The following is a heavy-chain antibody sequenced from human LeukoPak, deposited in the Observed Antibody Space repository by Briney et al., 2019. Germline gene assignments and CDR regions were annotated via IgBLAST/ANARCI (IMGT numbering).Heavy chain of an antibody. V-gene: IGHV4-34*01. CDR3: ARGAVVVPAARAAGFDP. CDR1: GGSFSGCY. Sequence: SETLSLTCAVYGGSFSGCYWSWIRQPPGKGLEWIGEINHSGSTNYNPSLKSRVTISVDTSKNQFSLKLSSVTAADTAVYYCARGAVVVPAARAAGFDPWGQGTLVTVSS. D-gene: IGHD2-2*01. CDR2: INHSGST. J-gene: IGHJ5*02.